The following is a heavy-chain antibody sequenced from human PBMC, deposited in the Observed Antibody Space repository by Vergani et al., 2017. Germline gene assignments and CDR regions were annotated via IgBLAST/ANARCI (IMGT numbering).Heavy chain of an antibody. CDR3: AREDTAMVRPYYYYGMDV. Sequence: QVQLVQSGAEVKKPGASVKVSCKASGYTFTGYYMHWVRQAPGQGLEWMGWINPNSGGTNYAQKFQGRITMTRDTSISTAYMELSRLRSDDTAVYYCAREDTAMVRPYYYYGMDVWGQGTTVTVSS. D-gene: IGHD5-18*01. J-gene: IGHJ6*02. V-gene: IGHV1-2*02. CDR1: GYTFTGYY. CDR2: INPNSGGT.